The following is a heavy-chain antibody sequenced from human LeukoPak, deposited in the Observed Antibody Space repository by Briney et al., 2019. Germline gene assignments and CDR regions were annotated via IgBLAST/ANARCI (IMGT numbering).Heavy chain of an antibody. J-gene: IGHJ4*02. Sequence: GGSLRLSCAASGFTFSSYGMHWVRQAPGKGLEWVSAISGSGGSTYYADSVKGRFTISRDNSKNTLYLQMNSLRAEDTAVYYCAKSPWLVPFYFDYWGQGTLVTVSS. V-gene: IGHV3-23*01. CDR3: AKSPWLVPFYFDY. CDR1: GFTFSSYG. D-gene: IGHD6-19*01. CDR2: ISGSGGST.